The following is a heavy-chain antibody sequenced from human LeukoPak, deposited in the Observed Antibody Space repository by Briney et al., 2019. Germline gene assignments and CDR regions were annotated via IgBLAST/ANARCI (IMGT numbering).Heavy chain of an antibody. CDR3: ARGRVKVDSSGCLPDC. CDR2: INPNSGGT. J-gene: IGHJ4*02. D-gene: IGHD3-22*01. CDR1: GYTFTGYC. V-gene: IGHV1-2*02. Sequence: GASVKVCCKASGYTFTGYCMHWVGQAPGQGLEWMGWINPNSGGTNYAQKFQGRVTMTRDTSISTAYMELSRLRSDDTAVYYCARGRVKVDSSGCLPDCWGQGTLVTVSS.